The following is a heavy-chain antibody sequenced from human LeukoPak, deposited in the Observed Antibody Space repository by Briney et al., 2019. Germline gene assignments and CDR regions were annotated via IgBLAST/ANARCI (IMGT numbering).Heavy chain of an antibody. CDR1: GGSISSSSYY. V-gene: IGHV4-39*07. CDR3: AKDRPVEYSSGWYGEFRYFDY. J-gene: IGHJ4*02. D-gene: IGHD6-19*01. Sequence: SETLSLTCTVSGGSISSSSYYWGWIRQPPGKGLEWIGSIYYSGSTYYNPSLKSRVTISVDTSKNQFSLKLSSVTAADTAVYYCAKDRPVEYSSGWYGEFRYFDYWGQGTLVTVSS. CDR2: IYYSGST.